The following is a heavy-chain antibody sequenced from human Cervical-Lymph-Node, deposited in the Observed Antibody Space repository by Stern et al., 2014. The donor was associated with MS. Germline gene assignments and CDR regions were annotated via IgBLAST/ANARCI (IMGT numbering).Heavy chain of an antibody. CDR3: AKDIISGRWEAQYYYGMDV. D-gene: IGHD6-19*01. Sequence: QLVESGGGLVQPGRSLRLSCAGSRFNFDDYAMHWVRQAPGRGLEWVSSISWNSGSMEYADSVKGRFTISRDNAKNSLYLQMDSLRVEDTAIYYCAKDIISGRWEAQYYYGMDVWGQGTTVTVSS. CDR2: ISWNSGSM. J-gene: IGHJ6*02. V-gene: IGHV3-9*01. CDR1: RFNFDDYA.